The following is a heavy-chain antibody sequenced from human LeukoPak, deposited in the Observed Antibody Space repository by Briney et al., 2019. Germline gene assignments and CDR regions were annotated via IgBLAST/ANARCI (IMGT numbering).Heavy chain of an antibody. CDR2: IYYSGST. J-gene: IGHJ3*02. D-gene: IGHD5-24*01. Sequence: SETLSLTCTVSGGSISSSSYYWGWIRQPPGKGLEWIGSIYYSGSTYYNPSLKSRVTISVDTSKNQFSLKLSSVTAADTAVYYCGRWLQPGAFDIWGQGTMVTVSS. CDR1: GGSISSSSYY. V-gene: IGHV4-39*07. CDR3: GRWLQPGAFDI.